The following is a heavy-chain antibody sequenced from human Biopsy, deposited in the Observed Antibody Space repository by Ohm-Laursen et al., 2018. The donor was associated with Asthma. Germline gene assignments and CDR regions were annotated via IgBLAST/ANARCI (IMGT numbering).Heavy chain of an antibody. D-gene: IGHD6-19*01. CDR2: IMTVFGTT. Sequence: SVKVSCRAPGGTLSNFAISWVRQAPGQGLEWLGGIMTVFGTTNYAQKFQGRVTITADESTSTAYMEVTSLRSEDTAIYYCARCQVGYSSGWSLLLKKIYYSGMDVWGQGTAVTVSS. CDR1: GGTLSNFA. CDR3: ARCQVGYSSGWSLLLKKIYYSGMDV. J-gene: IGHJ6*02. V-gene: IGHV1-69*13.